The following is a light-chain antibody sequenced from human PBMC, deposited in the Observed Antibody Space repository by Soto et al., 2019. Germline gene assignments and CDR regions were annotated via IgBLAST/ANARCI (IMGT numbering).Light chain of an antibody. J-gene: IGKJ2*01. V-gene: IGKV1-39*01. CDR3: QQSYTTPYT. CDR2: AAS. Sequence: DIQMTQSPSSLCASVGDRVTITCRASQSISSYLNWYQQKPGKVPKFLIYAASSLQSGVPSRFSGSGSGTDFTLTISSLQPEDFATYYCQQSYTTPYTFGQGTKLEI. CDR1: QSISSY.